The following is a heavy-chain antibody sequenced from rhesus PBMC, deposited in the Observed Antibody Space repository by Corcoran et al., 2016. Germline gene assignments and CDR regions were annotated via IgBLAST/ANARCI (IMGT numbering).Heavy chain of an antibody. CDR2: ISDSGRCT. CDR1: GGSISSNY. J-gene: IGHJ4*01. V-gene: IGHV4-173*01. CDR3: ARDSRGPRY. Sequence: QLQLQESGPGLVKPSETLSLTCAVSGGSISSNYWRWIRQPPGNVLELIGHISDSGRCTDYNPSLKSRVTISTDTSKNQFSLKLSSVTAADTAVYYCARDSRGPRYWGQGVLVTVSS.